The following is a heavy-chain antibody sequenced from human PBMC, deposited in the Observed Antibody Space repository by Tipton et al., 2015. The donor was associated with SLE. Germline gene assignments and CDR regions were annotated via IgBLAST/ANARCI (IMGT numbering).Heavy chain of an antibody. V-gene: IGHV4-34*01. CDR1: GGSFSGYY. Sequence: LRLSCAVYGGSFSGYYWSWIRQPPGKGLEWIGEINHSGSTNYNPSLKSRVTISVDTSKNQSSLKLSSVTAADTAVYYCTRGGGYRGQGTLVTVSS. CDR2: INHSGST. D-gene: IGHD1-26*01. J-gene: IGHJ4*02. CDR3: TRGGGY.